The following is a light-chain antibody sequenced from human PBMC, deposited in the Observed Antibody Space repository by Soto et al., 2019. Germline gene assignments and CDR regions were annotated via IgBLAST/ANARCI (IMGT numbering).Light chain of an antibody. CDR2: DVS. CDR1: SSYVGGYNY. J-gene: IGLJ1*01. V-gene: IGLV2-14*01. Sequence: QSVLTQPASVSGPPGQSITISCTGTSSYVGGYNYVSWYQQHPGKAPKLMIYDVSNRPSGVSNRFSGSKSGNTASLTISGLQAEDEADYYCSSYTSSSTSLYVFGTGTKVTLL. CDR3: SSYTSSSTSLYV.